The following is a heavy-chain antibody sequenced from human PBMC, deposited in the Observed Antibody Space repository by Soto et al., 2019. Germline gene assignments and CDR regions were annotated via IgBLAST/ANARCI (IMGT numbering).Heavy chain of an antibody. V-gene: IGHV4-59*01. CDR1: GGSIGSYY. CDR3: ASDHPHSYGVYYFDY. D-gene: IGHD5-18*01. J-gene: IGHJ4*02. Sequence: SEILSLSCTVAGGSIGSYYWSCIRQPPGKGLEWIGYIYYSGSTNYNPSLKSRVTISIDTSKNQVSLKVNSVTAADTAVYYCASDHPHSYGVYYFDYWGQGTPVTVSS. CDR2: IYYSGST.